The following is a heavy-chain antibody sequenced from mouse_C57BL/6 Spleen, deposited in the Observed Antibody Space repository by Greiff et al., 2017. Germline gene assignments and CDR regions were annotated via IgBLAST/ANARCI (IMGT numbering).Heavy chain of an antibody. J-gene: IGHJ1*03. CDR2: ISYDGSN. CDR3: ARVRGLLYWYFDV. V-gene: IGHV3-6*01. Sequence: EVKLEESGPGLVKPSQSLSLTCSVTGYSITSGYYWNWIRQFPGNKLEWMGYISYDGSNNYNPSLKNRISITRDTSKNQFFLKLNSVTTEDTATYCCARVRGLLYWYFDVWGTGTTVTVSS. CDR1: GYSITSGYY. D-gene: IGHD1-1*01.